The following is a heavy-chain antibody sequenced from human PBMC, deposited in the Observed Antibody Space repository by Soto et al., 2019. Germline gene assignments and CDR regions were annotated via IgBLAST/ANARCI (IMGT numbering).Heavy chain of an antibody. D-gene: IGHD5-12*01. CDR2: IWYDGSNK. J-gene: IGHJ4*02. Sequence: QVQLVESGGGVVQPGRSLRLSCAASGFTFSSYGMHWVRQAPGKGLEWVAVIWYDGSNKYYADYVKGRFTISRDNSTNTLYLQMNILRAEATAVYYCARDGYSGYDWVRYWGQGTLVTVSS. CDR1: GFTFSSYG. V-gene: IGHV3-33*01. CDR3: ARDGYSGYDWVRY.